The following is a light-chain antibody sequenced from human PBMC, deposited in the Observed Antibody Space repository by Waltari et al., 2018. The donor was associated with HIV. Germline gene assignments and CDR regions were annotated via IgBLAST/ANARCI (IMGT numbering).Light chain of an antibody. J-gene: IGLJ2*01. CDR2: DVS. CDR3: CSYANSSDV. CDR1: SSDVGSYNL. V-gene: IGLV2-23*02. Sequence: QSALTQPASMSGSPGQSITISCTGTSSDVGSYNLVSWYQQPPGKAPKFITYDVSKRPSGVSNRFSGSKSGNTASLTISGLQAEDEADYYCCSYANSSDVFGGGTKVTVL.